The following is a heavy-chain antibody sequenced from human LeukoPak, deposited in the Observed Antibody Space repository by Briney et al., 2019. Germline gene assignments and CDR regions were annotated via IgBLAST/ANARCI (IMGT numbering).Heavy chain of an antibody. CDR3: ARANVVVPAAMAWFDP. Sequence: SETLSLTCTVPGGSISSGDYYWSWIRQPPGKGLEWIGYIYYSGSTYYNPSLKSRVTISVDTSKNQFSLKLSSVTAADTAVYYCARANVVVPAAMAWFDPWGQGTLVTVSS. J-gene: IGHJ5*02. V-gene: IGHV4-30-4*01. CDR1: GGSISSGDYY. D-gene: IGHD2-2*01. CDR2: IYYSGST.